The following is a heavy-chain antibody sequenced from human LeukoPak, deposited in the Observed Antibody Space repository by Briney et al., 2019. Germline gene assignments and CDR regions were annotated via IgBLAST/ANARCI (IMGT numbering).Heavy chain of an antibody. Sequence: PGGSLRLSCAASGFTFSSYGMHWVRQAPGKGLEWVAFTPYDGSKEYYADFVKGRFTISRDNSKNTVWLQVNSLRSEDTAVYYCAKGPLIEVAGTTWDYWGQGTLVTVSS. D-gene: IGHD6-19*01. CDR1: GFTFSSYG. V-gene: IGHV3-30*02. J-gene: IGHJ4*02. CDR2: TPYDGSKE. CDR3: AKGPLIEVAGTTWDY.